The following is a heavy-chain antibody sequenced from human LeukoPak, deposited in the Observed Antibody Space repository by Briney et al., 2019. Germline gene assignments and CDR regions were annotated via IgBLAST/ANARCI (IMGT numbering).Heavy chain of an antibody. CDR2: ISSSSSYI. CDR1: GFTFSSYN. J-gene: IGHJ5*02. V-gene: IGHV3-21*01. CDR3: ARDEGLWFGDYHPSANGNWFDP. D-gene: IGHD3-10*01. Sequence: PGGSLRLSCAASGFTFSSYNIYWVRQAPGKGLEWVSSISSSSSYIYYADSVKGRFTISRDNAKNSLYLQMNSLRAEDTAVYYCARDEGLWFGDYHPSANGNWFDPWGQGTLVTVSS.